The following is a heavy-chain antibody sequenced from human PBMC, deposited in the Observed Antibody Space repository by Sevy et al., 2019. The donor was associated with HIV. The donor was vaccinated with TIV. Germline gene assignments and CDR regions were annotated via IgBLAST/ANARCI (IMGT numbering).Heavy chain of an antibody. CDR2: IHYSGST. V-gene: IGHV4-39*01. J-gene: IGHJ4*02. CDR1: GGSISSSSYY. CDR3: ARRLVITGTTAGGYFDY. D-gene: IGHD1-20*01. Sequence: SETLSLTCTVSGGSISSSSYYWGWIRQPPGKGLEWIGSIHYSGSTYYNPSLKSRVTISVDTSKNQFSLKLSSVTAADTAVYYCARRLVITGTTAGGYFDYWGQGTLVTVSS.